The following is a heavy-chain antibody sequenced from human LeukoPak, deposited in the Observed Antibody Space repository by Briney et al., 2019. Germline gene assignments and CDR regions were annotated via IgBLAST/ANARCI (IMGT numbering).Heavy chain of an antibody. V-gene: IGHV4-59*01. CDR2: IYYSGST. D-gene: IGHD1-26*01. CDR3: ARVAGLLEGVSLGFFDY. Sequence: SETLSLTCTVSGGSISSYYWSWIRQPPGKGLEWIGYIYYSGSTNYNPSLKSRVTISVDTSKNQFSLKLSSVTAADTAVYYCARVAGLLEGVSLGFFDYWGQGTLVTVSS. J-gene: IGHJ4*02. CDR1: GGSISSYY.